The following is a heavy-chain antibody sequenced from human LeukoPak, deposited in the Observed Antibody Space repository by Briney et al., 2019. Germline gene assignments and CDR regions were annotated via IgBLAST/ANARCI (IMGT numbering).Heavy chain of an antibody. CDR3: ARMGTGYYSPSDYYYGMDV. V-gene: IGHV1-18*01. CDR1: GYTFTTYG. CDR2: ISGDNGNT. J-gene: IGHJ6*02. D-gene: IGHD3-9*01. Sequence: GASVKVSCKASGYTFTTYGISWVRRAPGQGLELMGWISGDNGNTNYAQNLQGRVTMTTDTSTGTAYMELRSLTFDDTAVYYCARMGTGYYSPSDYYYGMDVWGQGTTVTVSS.